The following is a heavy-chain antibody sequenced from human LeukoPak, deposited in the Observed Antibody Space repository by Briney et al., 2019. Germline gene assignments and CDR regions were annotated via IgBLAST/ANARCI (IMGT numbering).Heavy chain of an antibody. CDR2: IKQDGSEK. Sequence: PGGSLRLSCAASGFTFSSYWMSWVRQAPGKGLEWVANIKQDGSEKYYVDSVKGRFTISRDNAKNSLYLQMNSLRAEDTAVYYCARITRYRSGGSCPRWGEYYYYYYMDVWGKGTTVTISS. J-gene: IGHJ6*03. CDR3: ARITRYRSGGSCPRWGEYYYYYYMDV. V-gene: IGHV3-7*01. D-gene: IGHD2-15*01. CDR1: GFTFSSYW.